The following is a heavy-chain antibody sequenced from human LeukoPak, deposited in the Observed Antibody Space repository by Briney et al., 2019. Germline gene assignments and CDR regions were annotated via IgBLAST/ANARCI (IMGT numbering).Heavy chain of an antibody. D-gene: IGHD2-21*01. CDR2: IWYDGSNK. J-gene: IGHJ4*02. CDR1: GFTFSNYC. Sequence: GRSLRLSCAASGFTFSNYCIHWVRQAPGKGLEWVAVIWYDGSNKYYADSVKGRFTISRDNSKNTLYLQMNRLRAEDTAVYYCARPIGTYVSIWVPIAYWGQGTLVTVSS. CDR3: ARPIGTYVSIWVPIAY. V-gene: IGHV3-33*08.